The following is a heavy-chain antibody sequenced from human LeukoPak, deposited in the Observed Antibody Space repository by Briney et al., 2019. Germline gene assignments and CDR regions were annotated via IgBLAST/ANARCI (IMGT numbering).Heavy chain of an antibody. CDR3: ARGGREQQLPQIQYYYYYYMDV. CDR1: AFTFSSYS. J-gene: IGHJ6*03. V-gene: IGHV3-21*01. CDR2: ISSSSSYI. Sequence: PGGSLRLSGAASAFTFSSYSMNWVRQAPGKGLEWVSSISSSSSYIYYADSVKGRFTISRDNAKNSLYLQMNSLRAEDTAVYYCARGGREQQLPQIQYYYYYYMDVWGKGTTVTVSS. D-gene: IGHD6-13*01.